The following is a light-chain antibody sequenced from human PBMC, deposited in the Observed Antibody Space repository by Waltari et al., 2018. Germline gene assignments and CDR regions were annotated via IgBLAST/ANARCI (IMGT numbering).Light chain of an antibody. CDR3: SSFRSDHTYV. V-gene: IGLV2-14*03. J-gene: IGLJ1*01. Sequence: QSALTQPASVSGSPGQSIAISCTGTTRDVGGSNYVSSYQQHPGQAPNLLIYDVTNRPSGGSNRFSGAKSGNTASLTISGLQAEDEADYYCSSFRSDHTYVFGSGTEVTVL. CDR1: TRDVGGSNY. CDR2: DVT.